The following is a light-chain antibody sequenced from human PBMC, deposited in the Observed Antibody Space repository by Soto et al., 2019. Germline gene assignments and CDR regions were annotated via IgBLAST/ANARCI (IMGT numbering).Light chain of an antibody. J-gene: IGKJ1*01. CDR3: QQFNYWPPWT. CDR1: ARISNN. Sequence: EVVMTQSQATLSVSPGERVTLSCRSSARISNNVAWYQQKPGQTPRLLIYGASTRASGVPARFSGSGFGADFTLTISGLQSEDVAIYYCQQFNYWPPWTFGQGTKVDIK. CDR2: GAS. V-gene: IGKV3-15*01.